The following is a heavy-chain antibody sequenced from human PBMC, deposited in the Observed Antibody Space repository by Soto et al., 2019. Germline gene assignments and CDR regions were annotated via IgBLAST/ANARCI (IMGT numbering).Heavy chain of an antibody. Sequence: PSETLSLTCTVSGGXVCSGSYYWSWIRQPPGKGLEWIGYIYSSGSTSYNPSLKSRVTISVDTSKNQFSLKLSSVTAADTAVYYCARDGDGYNYWGQGTLVTVSS. CDR3: ARDGDGYNY. J-gene: IGHJ4*02. V-gene: IGHV4-61*01. CDR1: GGXVCSGSYY. CDR2: IYSSGST. D-gene: IGHD5-12*01.